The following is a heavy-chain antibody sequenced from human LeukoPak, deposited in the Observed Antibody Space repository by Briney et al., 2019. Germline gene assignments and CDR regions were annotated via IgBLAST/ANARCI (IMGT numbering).Heavy chain of an antibody. V-gene: IGHV3-7*01. CDR3: ARVVGAAAGDASVEN. D-gene: IGHD6-13*01. Sequence: GGSLRLSCAASGFTFSSYWMSWVRQAPGKGLEWVANIKQDGSEKYYVDSVKGRFTISRDNAKNSLYLQMNSLRAEDTAVYYCARVVGAAAGDASVENWGQGTLVTVSS. J-gene: IGHJ4*02. CDR2: IKQDGSEK. CDR1: GFTFSSYW.